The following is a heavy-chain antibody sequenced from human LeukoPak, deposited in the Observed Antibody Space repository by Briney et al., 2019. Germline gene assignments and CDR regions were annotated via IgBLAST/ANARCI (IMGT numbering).Heavy chain of an antibody. CDR2: INPNSGGT. CDR1: GYTFTGYY. J-gene: IGHJ4*02. Sequence: VASVKVSCKAPGYTFTGYYIHWVRQAPGQGLEWMGWINPNSGGTNYAQKFQGSVTMTRDTSISTVYMGLSGLTSDDTAIYYCARYFAVPDGGGFGYWGQGTLVTVSS. CDR3: ARYFAVPDGGGFGY. V-gene: IGHV1-2*02. D-gene: IGHD3-3*01.